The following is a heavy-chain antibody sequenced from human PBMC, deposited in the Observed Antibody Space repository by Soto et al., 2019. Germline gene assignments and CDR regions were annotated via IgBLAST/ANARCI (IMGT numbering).Heavy chain of an antibody. Sequence: EVQILESGGGLIQPGESLRLSCAASGFTFSTYTMSWVRQAPEKGLEWVSSISASGGSTYHADSVKGRLTIFRDNSNTTLFLHMSRLRADDTAVYYRASEVAVGLFDYWGQGTLVTVSS. V-gene: IGHV3-23*01. CDR2: ISASGGST. CDR3: ASEVAVGLFDY. D-gene: IGHD6-19*01. J-gene: IGHJ4*02. CDR1: GFTFSTYT.